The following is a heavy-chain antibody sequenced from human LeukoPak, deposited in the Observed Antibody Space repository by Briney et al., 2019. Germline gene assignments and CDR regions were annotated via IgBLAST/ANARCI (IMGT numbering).Heavy chain of an antibody. CDR2: INPSGGST. V-gene: IGHV1-46*01. CDR3: ARRKITMVRGVKFHAFDI. D-gene: IGHD3-10*01. CDR1: GYTFTSYY. Sequence: ASVKVSCKASGYTFTSYYMHWVRQAPGQGLEWMGIINPSGGSTSYAQKFQGRVTMTRDTCTSTVYMELSSLRSEDTAVYYCARRKITMVRGVKFHAFDIWGQGTMVTVSS. J-gene: IGHJ3*02.